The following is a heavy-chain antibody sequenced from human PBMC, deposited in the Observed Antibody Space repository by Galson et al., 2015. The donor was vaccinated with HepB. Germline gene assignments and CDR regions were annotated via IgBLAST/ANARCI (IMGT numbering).Heavy chain of an antibody. CDR3: ARKRAAAVGWFDP. Sequence: SETLSLTCAVYGGSFSGYYWSWIRQPPGKGLEWIGEINHSGSTNYNPSLKSRVTISVDTSKNRFSLKLSSVTAADTAVYYCARKRAAAVGWFDPWGQGTLVTVSS. CDR2: INHSGST. CDR1: GGSFSGYY. D-gene: IGHD6-13*01. V-gene: IGHV4-34*01. J-gene: IGHJ5*02.